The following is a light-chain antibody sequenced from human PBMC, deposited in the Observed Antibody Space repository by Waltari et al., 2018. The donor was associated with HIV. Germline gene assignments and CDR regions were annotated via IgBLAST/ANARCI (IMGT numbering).Light chain of an antibody. Sequence: EIVFTQSPGTLSLSPGERATLSCRATQAVNNNYLAWYQQKPGQATKLLFSGASSRATGIPDRFSGRGSGTDFTLTISRLEPEDFAVYFCQQYGSSPYTFGQGTKLEIK. V-gene: IGKV3-20*01. CDR2: GAS. CDR1: QAVNNNY. CDR3: QQYGSSPYT. J-gene: IGKJ2*01.